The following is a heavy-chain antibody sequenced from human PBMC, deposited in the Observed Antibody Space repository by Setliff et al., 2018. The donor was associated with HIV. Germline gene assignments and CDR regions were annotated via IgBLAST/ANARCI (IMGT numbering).Heavy chain of an antibody. CDR3: ARVRTSYNFWVGDVFDP. CDR1: GYTFSNYG. Sequence: ASVKVSCKASGYTFSNYGMNWVRQAPGQGLEWMGWINTNTGNPTYAQAFRGRFVFSLDTSVSTAYLEISSLEAEDTAVHFCARVRTSYNFWVGDVFDPWGQGTLVTSPQ. J-gene: IGHJ5*02. CDR2: INTNTGNP. D-gene: IGHD1-1*01. V-gene: IGHV7-4-1*02.